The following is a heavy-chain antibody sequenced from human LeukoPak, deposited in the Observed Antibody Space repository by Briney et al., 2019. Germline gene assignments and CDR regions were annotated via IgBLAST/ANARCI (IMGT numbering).Heavy chain of an antibody. CDR3: ARSIDRYYYYGMDV. D-gene: IGHD2-15*01. Sequence: SETLSLTCAVYGGSFSGYYWSWIRQPPGKGLEWIGEINHSGSTNYNPSLKSRVTISVDTSKNQFSLKLSPVTAADTAVYYCARSIDRYYYYGMDVWGQGTTVTVSS. J-gene: IGHJ6*02. V-gene: IGHV4-34*01. CDR1: GGSFSGYY. CDR2: INHSGST.